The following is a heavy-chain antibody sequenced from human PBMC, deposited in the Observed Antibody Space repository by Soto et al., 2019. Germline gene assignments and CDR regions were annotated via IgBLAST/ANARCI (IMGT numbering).Heavy chain of an antibody. V-gene: IGHV4-39*07. Sequence: PSETLSLTCTVSGGSISSSSYYWGWIRQPPGKGLEWIGSIYYSGSTYYNPSLKSRVTISVDRSRNQFSLNLSSVTAADRAVYYCVRGGSYDPFDYWGQGALVTVSS. D-gene: IGHD2-15*01. CDR1: GGSISSSSYY. CDR3: VRGGSYDPFDY. J-gene: IGHJ4*02. CDR2: IYYSGST.